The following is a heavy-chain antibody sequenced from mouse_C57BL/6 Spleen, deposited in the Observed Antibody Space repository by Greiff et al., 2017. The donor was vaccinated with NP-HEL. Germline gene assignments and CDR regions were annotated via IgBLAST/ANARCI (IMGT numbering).Heavy chain of an antibody. Sequence: QVQLKESGPELVKPGDSVKIPCKAPGYAFSSPWMNWVKQRPGKGLVWFGRNYPGDGDTNYNGTLKGKATLTADKSSSTSYMQLSSLTSEDSAVYFCARYQAQATLDYYAMDDWGQGTSVTVSS. V-gene: IGHV1-82*01. CDR3: ARYQAQATLDYYAMDD. CDR1: GYAFSSPW. CDR2: NYPGDGDT. J-gene: IGHJ4*01. D-gene: IGHD3-2*02.